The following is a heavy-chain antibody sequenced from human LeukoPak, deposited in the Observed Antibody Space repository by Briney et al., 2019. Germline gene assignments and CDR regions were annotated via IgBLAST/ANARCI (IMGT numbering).Heavy chain of an antibody. D-gene: IGHD3-22*01. CDR1: GYTFANYY. CDR3: ASTMILTAPLGY. V-gene: IGHV1-46*01. Sequence: ASVKVSCTASGYTFANYYMHWVRQAPGQGLEWMGIINPSGGSTNYAQKFQGRVTLTRDTSTNTVYMELSSLRSEDTAVYYCASTMILTAPLGYWGQGTLVTVSS. J-gene: IGHJ4*02. CDR2: INPSGGST.